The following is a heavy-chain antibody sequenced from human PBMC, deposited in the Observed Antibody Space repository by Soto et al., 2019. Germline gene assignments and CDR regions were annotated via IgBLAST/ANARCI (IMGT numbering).Heavy chain of an antibody. Sequence: GGSLRLSCAASGFTFSSYAMHWVRQAPGKGLEWVAVISYDGSNKYYADSVKGRFTISRDNSKNTLYLQMNSLRAEDTAVYYCAREHTTYYDFWSYTPFDYWGQGTLVTVSS. D-gene: IGHD3-3*01. CDR3: AREHTTYYDFWSYTPFDY. CDR2: ISYDGSNK. CDR1: GFTFSSYA. V-gene: IGHV3-30-3*01. J-gene: IGHJ4*02.